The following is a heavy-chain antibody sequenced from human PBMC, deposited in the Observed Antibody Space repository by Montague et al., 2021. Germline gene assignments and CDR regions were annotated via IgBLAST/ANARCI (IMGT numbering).Heavy chain of an antibody. CDR3: ARGSTMVRGVTAIIPSPFDY. Sequence: SLRLSCAASGFSFSSYWMHWVRQAPGKGLLWVSRITLDGSSTTFADSVKGRFTISRDNSKNTLSLQVNSLRGDDTAVYYCARGSTMVRGVTAIIPSPFDYWGQGTLVTVSS. V-gene: IGHV3-74*01. D-gene: IGHD3-10*01. CDR2: ITLDGSST. J-gene: IGHJ4*02. CDR1: GFSFSSYW.